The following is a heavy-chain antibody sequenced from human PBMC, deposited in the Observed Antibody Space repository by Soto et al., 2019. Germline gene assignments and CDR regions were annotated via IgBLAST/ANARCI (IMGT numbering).Heavy chain of an antibody. CDR3: ASDTYYDILTGPRAYYYGMDV. D-gene: IGHD3-9*01. Sequence: SVKVSCKASGGTFSSYAISWVRQAPGQGLEWMGGIIPIFGTANYAQKFQGRVTITADESTSTAYMELSSLRSEDTAVYYCASDTYYDILTGPRAYYYGMDVWGQGTTVTVSS. J-gene: IGHJ6*02. V-gene: IGHV1-69*13. CDR1: GGTFSSYA. CDR2: IIPIFGTA.